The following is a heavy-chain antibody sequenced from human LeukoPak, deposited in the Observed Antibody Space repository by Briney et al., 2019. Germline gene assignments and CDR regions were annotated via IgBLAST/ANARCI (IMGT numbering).Heavy chain of an antibody. D-gene: IGHD3-3*02. CDR1: GFTIGTAW. CDR3: IAHFPYFYGFDV. Sequence: GGSLRLSCVSSGFTIGTAWMSWVRQAPGKGLEWLCHIKSEGEGATTDYAAPAKGRFAISRDDSKNMIYLQMSSLKIDDTAIYYCIAHFPYFYGFDVWGKGTTVTVSS. CDR2: IKSEGEGATT. V-gene: IGHV3-15*01. J-gene: IGHJ6*04.